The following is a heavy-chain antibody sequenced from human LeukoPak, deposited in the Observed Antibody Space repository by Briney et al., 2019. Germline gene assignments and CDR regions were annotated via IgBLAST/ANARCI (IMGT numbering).Heavy chain of an antibody. V-gene: IGHV4-59*08. CDR3: ARHSPEYNYAMDV. CDR2: IYYTGST. J-gene: IGHJ6*02. CDR1: GGSISTYY. Sequence: SETLSLTCTVSGGSISTYYWSWIRQPREKGLEWIVSIYYTGSTNYNPSLTSRVTISVDTSKNQFSLKLSSVTAADTAVYYCARHSPEYNYAMDVWGQGTTVTVSS.